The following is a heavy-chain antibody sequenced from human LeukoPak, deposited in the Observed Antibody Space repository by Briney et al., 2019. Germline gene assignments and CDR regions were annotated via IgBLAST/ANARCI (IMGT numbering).Heavy chain of an antibody. CDR3: AKGPGIAAAIDY. J-gene: IGHJ4*02. CDR1: GFTFGDYA. V-gene: IGHV3-9*01. D-gene: IGHD6-13*01. Sequence: GGSLRLSCAASGFTFGDYAMHWVRQAPGKGLEWVSGISWNSGSIGYADSVKGRFTISRDNAKNSLYLQMNSLRAEDTALYYCAKGPGIAAAIDYWGQGTLVTVSS. CDR2: ISWNSGSI.